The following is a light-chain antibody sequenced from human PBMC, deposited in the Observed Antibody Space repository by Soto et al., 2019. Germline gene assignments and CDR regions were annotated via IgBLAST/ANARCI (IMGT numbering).Light chain of an antibody. CDR1: STDIGDYSY. CDR2: EVS. Sequence: QSALTQPASVSGSPGQSITISCTGTSTDIGDYSYVSWYQQHPGKAPKLMIYEVSNRPSGVSNRFSGSKSGNTASLTISGLQAEDEADYYCTSYTRSTARVFGGGTKLTVL. CDR3: TSYTRSTARV. J-gene: IGLJ2*01. V-gene: IGLV2-14*01.